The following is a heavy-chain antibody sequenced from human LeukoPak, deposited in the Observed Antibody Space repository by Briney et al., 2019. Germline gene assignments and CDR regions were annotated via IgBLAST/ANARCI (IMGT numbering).Heavy chain of an antibody. V-gene: IGHV3-23*01. D-gene: IGHD2-2*01. J-gene: IGHJ6*02. Sequence: GGSLRLSCAASGFTFSNFAMSWVRQAPGKGLEWVSSISGSGGSTYYADSVKGRFTISRDNSKNTLYLQMNSLRAEDTAVYYCAKQDCSSTSCYQYYYYYGMDVWGQGTTVTVSS. CDR3: AKQDCSSTSCYQYYYYYGMDV. CDR1: GFTFSNFA. CDR2: ISGSGGST.